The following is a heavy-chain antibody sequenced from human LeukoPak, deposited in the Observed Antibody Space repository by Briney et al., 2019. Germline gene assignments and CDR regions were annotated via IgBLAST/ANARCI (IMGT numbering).Heavy chain of an antibody. CDR3: AKDLTHYYDSSGLDY. CDR2: ISYDGSNK. J-gene: IGHJ4*02. Sequence: GGSLRLSCAASGFTFSSYAMSWVRQAPGKGLEWVAVISYDGSNKYYADSVKGRFTISRDNSKNTLYLQMNSLRAEDTAVYYCAKDLTHYYDSSGLDYWGQGTLVTVSS. CDR1: GFTFSSYA. V-gene: IGHV3-30*18. D-gene: IGHD3-22*01.